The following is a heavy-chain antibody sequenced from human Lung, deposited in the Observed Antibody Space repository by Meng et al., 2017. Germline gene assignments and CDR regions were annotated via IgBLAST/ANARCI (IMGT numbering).Heavy chain of an antibody. CDR1: GASFTGYY. J-gene: IGHJ2*01. V-gene: IGHV4-34*01. D-gene: IGHD1/OR15-1a*01. Sequence: QVQLQQWGAGLLEASQTLYLKCAFYGASFTGYYWSWIRQPPGKGLEWIGEINHSGSTNYTPSLQSRVTISVDTSKNQFSLKLSSVTAADTAVYYCARPKQANWYFDLWGRGTLVTVSS. CDR3: ARPKQANWYFDL. CDR2: INHSGST.